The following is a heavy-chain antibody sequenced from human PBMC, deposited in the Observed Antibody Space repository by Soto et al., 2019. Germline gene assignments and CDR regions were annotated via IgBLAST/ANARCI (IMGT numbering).Heavy chain of an antibody. J-gene: IGHJ4*02. Sequence: PGGSLRLSCAASGFTFSSYGMHWVRQAPGKGLEWVAVISYDGSNKYYADSAKGRFTISRDNSKNTLYLQMNSLRAEDTAVYYCAKTSGYDFWSGYYRNSIDYWGQGTLVTVSS. D-gene: IGHD3-3*01. V-gene: IGHV3-30*18. CDR1: GFTFSSYG. CDR3: AKTSGYDFWSGYYRNSIDY. CDR2: ISYDGSNK.